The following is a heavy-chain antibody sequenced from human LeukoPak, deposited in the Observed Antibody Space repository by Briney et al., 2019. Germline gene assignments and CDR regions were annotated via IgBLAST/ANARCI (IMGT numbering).Heavy chain of an antibody. V-gene: IGHV1-18*01. Sequence: ASVKVSCKASGYTFTSYGISWVRQAPGQGLEWMGWISAYNGNTNYAQRLQGRVTMTTDTSTSTAYMELRSLRSDDTAVYYCARLNEYDSSSWYFDYWGQGTLVTVSS. CDR1: GYTFTSYG. J-gene: IGHJ4*02. CDR3: ARLNEYDSSSWYFDY. CDR2: ISAYNGNT. D-gene: IGHD6-13*01.